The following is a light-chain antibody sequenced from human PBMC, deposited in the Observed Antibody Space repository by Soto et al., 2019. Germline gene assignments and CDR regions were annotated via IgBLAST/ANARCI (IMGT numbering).Light chain of an antibody. CDR3: QQYGTSPRT. CDR2: GAS. Sequence: EIVLTQSPGTLSLSPGERATLSCRASQSVSSNNLAWYQHKRGQAPRLLMYGASSRATGIPDRFSGSGSGTDFTLTIPRLEPEDFAVYYCQQYGTSPRTLGQGTKGEIK. V-gene: IGKV3-20*01. J-gene: IGKJ1*01. CDR1: QSVSSNN.